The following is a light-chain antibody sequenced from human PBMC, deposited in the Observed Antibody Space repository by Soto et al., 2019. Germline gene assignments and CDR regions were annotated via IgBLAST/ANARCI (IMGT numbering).Light chain of an antibody. J-gene: IGKJ2*01. CDR2: DAS. V-gene: IGKV3-20*01. CDR3: QQYGSSPPYT. Sequence: DIVLTQSPGTLSLSPGERATLSCRASQSVRSRYLAWYQQKAGQAPRLLIYDASRRATGIPDRFSGSGSGTDFTLTISRLEPEDFAVYYCQQYGSSPPYTFGQGTKLEIK. CDR1: QSVRSRY.